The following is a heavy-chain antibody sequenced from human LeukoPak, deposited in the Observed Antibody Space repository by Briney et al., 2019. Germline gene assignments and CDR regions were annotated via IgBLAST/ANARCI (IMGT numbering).Heavy chain of an antibody. CDR2: ISSSSSTI. CDR3: ARVRGDTESARAGLVDY. CDR1: GFTFSSYS. Sequence: GGSLRLSCAASGFTFSSYSMTWVRQAPGKGLEWVSYISSSSSTIYYADSVKGRFTISRDNAKNSLYLQLNSLRAEDTAVYYCARVRGDTESARAGLVDYWGQGTLVTVSS. V-gene: IGHV3-48*01. J-gene: IGHJ4*02. D-gene: IGHD3-10*01.